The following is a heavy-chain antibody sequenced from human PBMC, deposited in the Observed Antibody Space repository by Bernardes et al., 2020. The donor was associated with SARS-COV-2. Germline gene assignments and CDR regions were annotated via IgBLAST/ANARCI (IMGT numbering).Heavy chain of an antibody. CDR2: FDPEDGET. Sequence: ASVKVSCKVSGYTLTELSMHWVRQAPGKGLEWMGGFDPEDGETIYAQKFQGRVTMTEDTSTDTAYMELSSLRSEDTAVYYCATGLGYCSSTSCSFDLWGRGTLVTVSS. CDR1: GYTLTELS. J-gene: IGHJ2*01. CDR3: ATGLGYCSSTSCSFDL. D-gene: IGHD2-2*01. V-gene: IGHV1-24*01.